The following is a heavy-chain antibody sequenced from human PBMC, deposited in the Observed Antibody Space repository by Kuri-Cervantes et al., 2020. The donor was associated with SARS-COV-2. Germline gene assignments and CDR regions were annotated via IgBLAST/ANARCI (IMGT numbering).Heavy chain of an antibody. D-gene: IGHD3-10*01. CDR1: GGFISGYY. J-gene: IGHJ6*02. CDR2: INHSGST. CDR3: ARAGRTYYGSGSLTSDYGRDV. V-gene: IGHV4-34*01. Sequence: ESLKISCAVYGGFISGYYWSWIRQPPGKGLEWIGEINHSGSTNYNPSLKSRVTISVDTSKNQFSLKLSYVTAADTAVYYCARAGRTYYGSGSLTSDYGRDVWGQGTTVTVSS.